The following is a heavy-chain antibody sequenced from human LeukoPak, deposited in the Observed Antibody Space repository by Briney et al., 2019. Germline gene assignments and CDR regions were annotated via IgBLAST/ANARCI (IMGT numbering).Heavy chain of an antibody. CDR2: IYYSGST. Sequence: SETLSPTCTVSGGSISSGGYYWRWIRQPPGKGLEWIGYIYYSGSTYSTPSLKSRVTISVDTSKHQFSLKLSSVTAADTAVYYCARYGSGNNWFDPWGQGTLVTVSS. V-gene: IGHV4-61*08. CDR1: GGSISSGGYY. D-gene: IGHD3-10*01. CDR3: ARYGSGNNWFDP. J-gene: IGHJ5*02.